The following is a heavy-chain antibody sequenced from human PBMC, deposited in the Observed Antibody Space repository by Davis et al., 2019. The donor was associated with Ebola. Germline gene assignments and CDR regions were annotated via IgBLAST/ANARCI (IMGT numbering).Heavy chain of an antibody. Sequence: ASVKVSCKASGYTFTSYGISWVRQAPGQGLEWMGIINPSGGSTSYAQKFQGRVTMTRDTSTSTVYMELSSLRSEDTAVYYCARGLGYCSGGSCYSGSFDYWGQGTLVTVSS. V-gene: IGHV1-46*01. CDR1: GYTFTSYG. J-gene: IGHJ4*02. CDR2: INPSGGST. D-gene: IGHD2-15*01. CDR3: ARGLGYCSGGSCYSGSFDY.